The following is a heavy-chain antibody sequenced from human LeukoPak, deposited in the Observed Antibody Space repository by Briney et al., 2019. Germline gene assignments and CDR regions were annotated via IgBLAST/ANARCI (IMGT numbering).Heavy chain of an antibody. D-gene: IGHD2/OR15-2a*01. V-gene: IGHV3-11*01. Sequence: KSGGSLRLSCAASGFTFSDYYMSWIRQAPGKGLEWLSYISRSGSSIHYADSVKGRFTISRDNAKNSLYLQMNSLRAEDTAVHYCARDFRDRSMPIDFWGQGTLVTVSS. CDR2: ISRSGSSI. CDR3: ARDFRDRSMPIDF. J-gene: IGHJ4*02. CDR1: GFTFSDYY.